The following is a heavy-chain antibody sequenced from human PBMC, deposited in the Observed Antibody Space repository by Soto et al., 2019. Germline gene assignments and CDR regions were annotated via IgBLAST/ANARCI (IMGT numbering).Heavy chain of an antibody. CDR3: AKSVLNHHGLGSYFYYGMDV. D-gene: IGHD3-10*01. J-gene: IGHJ6*02. V-gene: IGHV3-23*01. CDR1: GFTFSSYA. CDR2: ISGSGDST. Sequence: PGGSLRLSCAASGFTFSSYAMSWVRQAPGKGLEWVSGISGSGDSTYYADSVKGRFTISRDNSKNTLYLQMNSLRAEDTAVYYCAKSVLNHHGLGSYFYYGMDVWGQGTTVTVSS.